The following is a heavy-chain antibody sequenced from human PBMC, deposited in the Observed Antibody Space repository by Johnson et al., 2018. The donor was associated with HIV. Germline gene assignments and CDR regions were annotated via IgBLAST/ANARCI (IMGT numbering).Heavy chain of an antibody. J-gene: IGHJ3*01. Sequence: VQLVESGGGLVQVGGSLRLSCEVSGFMFGSYWMTWVRQAPGKGLEWVANIKQDGSEKHYGDSVRGRFTISRDNSKNTLSLQMNSLTTEDTAMYYCARGSLTDDSFAEWGQGTMVFVSS. CDR2: IKQDGSEK. CDR1: GFMFGSYW. D-gene: IGHD2-8*01. CDR3: ARGSLTDDSFAE. V-gene: IGHV3-7*01.